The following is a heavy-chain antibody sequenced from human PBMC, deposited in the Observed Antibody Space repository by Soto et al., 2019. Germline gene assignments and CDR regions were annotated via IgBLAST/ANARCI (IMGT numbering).Heavy chain of an antibody. D-gene: IGHD2-21*02. CDR1: GFTFNNYA. CDR2: ISSSGYST. J-gene: IGHJ4*02. CDR3: AKGSVVVAAKFDS. Sequence: VVSLRLSCAASGFTFNNYAMSWVRQAPGKGLEWVSAISSSGYSTYYADSVKGRFTISRDNSKNTVYLQMNNLRAEDTAVYYCAKGSVVVAAKFDSWGQGTLVTVSS. V-gene: IGHV3-23*01.